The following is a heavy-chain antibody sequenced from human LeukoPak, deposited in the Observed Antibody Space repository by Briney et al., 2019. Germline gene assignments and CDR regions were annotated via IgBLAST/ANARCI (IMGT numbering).Heavy chain of an antibody. Sequence: PGGSLRLSCAASGFTFGDHYMDWVRQAPGKGLEWVGRIRNKANSYTTEYAASVKGRFTISRDDSKNSLYLQMNSLKTGDTAVYYCARVRYYLDYWGQGTLVTVSS. D-gene: IGHD3-9*01. CDR1: GFTFGDHY. CDR2: IRNKANSYTT. V-gene: IGHV3-72*01. CDR3: ARVRYYLDY. J-gene: IGHJ4*02.